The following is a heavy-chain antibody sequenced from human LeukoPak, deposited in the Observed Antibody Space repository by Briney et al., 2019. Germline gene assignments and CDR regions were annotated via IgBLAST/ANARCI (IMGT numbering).Heavy chain of an antibody. CDR1: GFTFSSYG. V-gene: IGHV3-30*02. J-gene: IGHJ4*02. D-gene: IGHD3-10*01. CDR2: IRYDGSNK. CDR3: VRNLNFYASGYYYGD. Sequence: GGSLRLSCAASGFTFSSYGMHWVRQAPGKGLEWVAFIRYDGSNKYYADSVKGRFTISRDNSKNTLYLQMNSLRAEDTAVYYCVRNLNFYASGYYYGDWGQGTLVTVSS.